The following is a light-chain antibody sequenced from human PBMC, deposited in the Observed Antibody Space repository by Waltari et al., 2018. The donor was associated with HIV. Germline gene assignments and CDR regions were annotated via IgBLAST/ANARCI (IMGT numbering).Light chain of an antibody. Sequence: QSVLTQPPAGSAAAGQKVTTSCPGRSSDMGSKYVYGYQQLPGPAPNLLIYDNNARPSGIPARFSGSKSGTSAPLGITGLQTGDEAHYYCGTWDSSLSAVVFGGGTKLTVL. J-gene: IGLJ3*02. CDR1: SSDMGSKY. V-gene: IGLV1-51*01. CDR2: DNN. CDR3: GTWDSSLSAVV.